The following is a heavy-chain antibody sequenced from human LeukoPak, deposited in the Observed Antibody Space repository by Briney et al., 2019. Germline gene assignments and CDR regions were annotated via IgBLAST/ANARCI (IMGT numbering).Heavy chain of an antibody. D-gene: IGHD3-22*01. V-gene: IGHV3-7*01. Sequence: GGSLRLSCAASGFTFSSYWMSWVRQAPGKGLEWVANIKQDGSEKYYVDSVKGRFTISRDNAKNSLYLQMNSLRAEDTAVYYCARDRSQTYYYDSSGYLDWGQGTLVTVSS. J-gene: IGHJ4*02. CDR2: IKQDGSEK. CDR1: GFTFSSYW. CDR3: ARDRSQTYYYDSSGYLD.